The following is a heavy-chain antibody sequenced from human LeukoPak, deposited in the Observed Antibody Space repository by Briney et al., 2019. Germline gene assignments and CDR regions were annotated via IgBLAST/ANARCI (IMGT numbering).Heavy chain of an antibody. CDR3: ARDRQRVVVVAATPNWFDP. V-gene: IGHV1-18*04. Sequence: ASVKVSCKASGYTVTSYGISWVRQAPGQGLEWMGWISAYNGNTNYAQKHQGRVTMTTDTSTSTAYMELRSLRSDDTAVYYCARDRQRVVVVAATPNWFDPWGQGTLVTVSS. CDR1: GYTVTSYG. J-gene: IGHJ5*02. CDR2: ISAYNGNT. D-gene: IGHD2-15*01.